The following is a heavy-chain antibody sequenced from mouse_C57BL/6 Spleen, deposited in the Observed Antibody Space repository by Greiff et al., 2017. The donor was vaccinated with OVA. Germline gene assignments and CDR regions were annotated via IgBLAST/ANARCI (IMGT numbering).Heavy chain of an antibody. J-gene: IGHJ3*01. V-gene: IGHV1-42*01. CDR1: GYSFTGYY. CDR2: INPSTGGT. Sequence: VQLKQYGPELVKPGASVKISCKASGYSFTGYYMNWVKQSPEKSLEWIGEINPSTGGTTYNQKFKAKATLTVDKSSSTAYMQLKSLTSEDSAVYYCARGDDYDHAYWGQGTLVTVSA. CDR3: ARGDDYDHAY. D-gene: IGHD2-4*01.